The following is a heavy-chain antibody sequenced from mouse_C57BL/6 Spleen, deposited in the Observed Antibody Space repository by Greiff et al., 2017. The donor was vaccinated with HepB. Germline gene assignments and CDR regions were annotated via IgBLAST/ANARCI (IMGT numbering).Heavy chain of an antibody. CDR3: ARGGYYGGFAY. CDR2: IHPNSGST. J-gene: IGHJ3*01. Sequence: VQLQHPGAELVKPGASVKLSCKASGYTFTSYWMHWVKQRPGQGLEWIGMIHPNSGSTNYNEKFKSKATLTVDKSSSTAYMQLSSLTSEDSAVYYCARGGYYGGFAYWGQGTLVTVSA. CDR1: GYTFTSYW. V-gene: IGHV1-64*01. D-gene: IGHD1-1*01.